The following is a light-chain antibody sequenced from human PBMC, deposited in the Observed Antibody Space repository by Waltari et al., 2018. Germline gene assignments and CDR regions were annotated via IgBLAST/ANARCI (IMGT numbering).Light chain of an antibody. J-gene: IGLJ2*01. CDR1: RSAVGGNNY. V-gene: IGLV2-8*01. Sequence: QSALTQPPSASGSPGQSVTISCPGTRSAVGGNNYFSWYQQHPGKAPKLMIYEVSKRPSGVPDRFSGSKSGNTASLTVSGLQAEDEADYYCSSYAGSNNVVFGGGTKLTVL. CDR2: EVS. CDR3: SSYAGSNNVV.